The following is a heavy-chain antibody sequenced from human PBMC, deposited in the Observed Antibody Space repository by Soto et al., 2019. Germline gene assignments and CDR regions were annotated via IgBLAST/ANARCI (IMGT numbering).Heavy chain of an antibody. D-gene: IGHD3-10*01. V-gene: IGHV3-23*01. CDR1: GFTFSSYA. CDR2: ISGSGGST. Sequence: GGSLRLSCAASGFTFSSYAMSWVRQAPGKGLEWVSAISGSGGSTYYADFVKGRFTISRDNSKNTLYLQMNSLRAEDTAVYYCAKDPGVFGYGYWGQGTLVTVSS. J-gene: IGHJ4*02. CDR3: AKDPGVFGYGY.